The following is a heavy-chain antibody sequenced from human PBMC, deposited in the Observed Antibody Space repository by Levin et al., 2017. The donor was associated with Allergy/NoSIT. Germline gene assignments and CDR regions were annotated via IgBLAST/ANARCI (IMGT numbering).Heavy chain of an antibody. CDR1: GFTFDDYG. D-gene: IGHD1-26*01. CDR3: VKGRGSYWSAFDI. Sequence: QPGGSLRLSCAASGFTFDDYGTHWVRQAPGKGLEWVSGISWNRDSIGYADSVKGRFTISRDNAKNSLYLQMNSLRVEDTALYYCVKGRGSYWSAFDIWGQGTMVTVSS. J-gene: IGHJ3*02. V-gene: IGHV3-9*01. CDR2: ISWNRDSI.